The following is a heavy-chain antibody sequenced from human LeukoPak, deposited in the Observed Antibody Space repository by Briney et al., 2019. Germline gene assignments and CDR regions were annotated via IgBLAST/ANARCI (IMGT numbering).Heavy chain of an antibody. J-gene: IGHJ4*02. CDR1: GFTFSRNW. CDR2: INSDGTT. V-gene: IGHV3-74*01. D-gene: IGHD4-17*01. CDR3: AREEATTVANDY. Sequence: GGSLRLSCAASGFTFSRNWMHWVRQAPGKGLVWVSRINSDGTTNYADSVKGRFTISRDNAKNPLYLQMNSLRAEDTAVYYCAREEATTVANDYWGQGTLVTVSS.